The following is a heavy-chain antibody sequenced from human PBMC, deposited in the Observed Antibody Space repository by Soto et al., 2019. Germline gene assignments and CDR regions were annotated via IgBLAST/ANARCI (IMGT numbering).Heavy chain of an antibody. J-gene: IGHJ6*02. CDR3: ARTPYTGTTFPYYYYGMDV. V-gene: IGHV1-69*06. CDR1: GGTFSSYA. CDR2: IIPIFGTA. D-gene: IGHD1-7*01. Sequence: SVQVSCKASGGTFSSYAISWVRQAPGQGLEWMGGIIPIFGTANYAQKFQGRVTITADKSTSTAYMELSSLRSEDTAVYYCARTPYTGTTFPYYYYGMDVWGQGTTVTVYS.